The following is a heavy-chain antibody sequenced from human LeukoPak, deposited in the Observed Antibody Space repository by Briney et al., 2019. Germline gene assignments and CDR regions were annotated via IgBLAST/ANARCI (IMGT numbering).Heavy chain of an antibody. J-gene: IGHJ4*02. Sequence: ASVKVSCKASGYTFTSYGISWVRQAPGQGLEWMGWISAYNGNTNYAQKLQGRVTMTTDTSTSTAYMELRSLRSDDTAVYYCARDFYYYGSGNPFDYWGQGTLVTVSS. CDR2: ISAYNGNT. CDR1: GYTFTSYG. CDR3: ARDFYYYGSGNPFDY. D-gene: IGHD3-10*01. V-gene: IGHV1-18*01.